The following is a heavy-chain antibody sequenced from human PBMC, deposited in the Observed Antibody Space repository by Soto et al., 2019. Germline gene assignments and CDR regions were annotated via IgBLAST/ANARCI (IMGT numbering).Heavy chain of an antibody. CDR2: INPSGGST. Sequence: ASVKVSCKASGYTFTSYYMHWVRQAPGQGLEWMGIINPSGGSTSYAQKFQGRVTMTRDTSTSTVYMELSSLRSEDTAVYYCARDFRDCSGGSCLYYYYYMDVWGKGTTVTVSS. CDR3: ARDFRDCSGGSCLYYYYYMDV. V-gene: IGHV1-46*03. J-gene: IGHJ6*03. CDR1: GYTFTSYY. D-gene: IGHD2-15*01.